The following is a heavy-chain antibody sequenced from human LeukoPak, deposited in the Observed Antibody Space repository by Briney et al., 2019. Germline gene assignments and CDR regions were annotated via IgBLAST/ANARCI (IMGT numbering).Heavy chain of an antibody. D-gene: IGHD6-19*01. CDR1: GFTFSSYW. J-gene: IGHJ4*02. CDR3: ALRSGSGWYGGGFRRGF. CDR2: INHSGST. Sequence: GSLRLSCAASGFTFSSYWMSWIRQHPGKGREWIGEINHSGSTNYNPSLKSRLTISVDTSKNQFSLKLSSVTAADTAVYYCALRSGSGWYGGGFRRGFWGQGTLVTVSS. V-gene: IGHV4-34*08.